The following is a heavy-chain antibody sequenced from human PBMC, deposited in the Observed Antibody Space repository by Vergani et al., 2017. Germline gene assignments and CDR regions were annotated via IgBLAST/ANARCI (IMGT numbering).Heavy chain of an antibody. CDR3: ARDHGVWDYYYYMDV. J-gene: IGHJ6*03. CDR2: ISSSSSYI. CDR1: GFTFSSYS. Sequence: VHLVESGGGLVKPGGSLRLSCAASGFTFSSYSMNWVRQAPGKGLEWVSSISSSSSYIYYADSVKGRFTISRDNAKNSLYLQMNSLRAEDTAVYYCARDHGVWDYYYYMDVWGKGTTVTVSS. D-gene: IGHD6-13*01. V-gene: IGHV3-21*01.